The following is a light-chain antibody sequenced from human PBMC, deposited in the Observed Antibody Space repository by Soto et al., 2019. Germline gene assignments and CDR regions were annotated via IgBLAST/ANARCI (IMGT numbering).Light chain of an antibody. CDR3: QQYGSSLIT. V-gene: IGKV3-11*01. CDR1: QSVNSN. CDR2: DAS. J-gene: IGKJ5*01. Sequence: EIVLTQSPATLSLSPGERATLSCRASQSVNSNLGWYQQKPGQAPRLLIYDASNRATGIPARFSGSGSETDFTLTISSLEPEDFAVYYCQQYGSSLITFGQGTRLEIK.